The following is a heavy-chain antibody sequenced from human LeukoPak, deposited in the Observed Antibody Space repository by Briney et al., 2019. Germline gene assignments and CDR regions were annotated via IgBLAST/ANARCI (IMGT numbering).Heavy chain of an antibody. J-gene: IGHJ4*02. CDR3: ARGGPGYCSSTSCYQFDY. D-gene: IGHD2-2*01. Sequence: GGPLEIPGKRLEYTFTNYWIGWARQLPGKGPEGMEIIYPGDSDTRYSPSFQGQVTISLDKPISTDYLQWSRLKASDTAMYDCARGGPGYCSSTSCYQFDYWGQGILVTVSS. V-gene: IGHV5-51*04. CDR1: EYTFTNYW. CDR2: IYPGDSDT.